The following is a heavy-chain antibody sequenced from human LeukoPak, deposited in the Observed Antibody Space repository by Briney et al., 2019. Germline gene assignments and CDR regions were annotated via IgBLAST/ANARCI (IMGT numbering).Heavy chain of an antibody. J-gene: IGHJ4*02. V-gene: IGHV3-30*04. CDR1: GFIFNDYA. CDR3: VREGYYESGGPFSGYFDY. CDR2: ISSDGNTK. D-gene: IGHD3-22*01. Sequence: PGGSLRLSCAASGFIFNDYAIHWARKAPGKGLEWVAVISSDGNTKFYTNSVKGRFTISRHNSKNTLSLQLSSLRVEDTAIYYCVREGYYESGGPFSGYFDYWGQGTLVTVSS.